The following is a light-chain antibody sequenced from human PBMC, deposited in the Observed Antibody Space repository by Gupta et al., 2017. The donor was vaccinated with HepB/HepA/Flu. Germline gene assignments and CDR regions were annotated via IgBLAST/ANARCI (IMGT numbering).Light chain of an antibody. V-gene: IGKV3-15*01. CDR2: GAS. J-gene: IGKJ2*01. CDR3: QQYNNWPYT. CDR1: QIVSSN. Sequence: EIVMTQSPATLSVYPGERATLSCRASQIVSSNLAWYQQKPGQAPRLLIYGASTRATGIPARFSGSGSGTEFTLTISSLQSEDFAVYYCQQYNNWPYTFGQGTKLEIK.